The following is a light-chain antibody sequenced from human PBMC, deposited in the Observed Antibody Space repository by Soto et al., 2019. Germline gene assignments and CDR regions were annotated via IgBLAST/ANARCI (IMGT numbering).Light chain of an antibody. CDR2: DVS. CDR1: SSPIGPYDY. J-gene: IGLJ3*02. Sequence: QSVLTQPRSLSGSPGQSVTISCTGTSSPIGPYDYVSWYQQHPGKAPKLIIYDVSQRPSGVPDRFSGSHSGNTASLTISGLQADDEADYYCCSYTGSYTWMFGGGTQLTVL. CDR3: CSYTGSYTWM. V-gene: IGLV2-11*01.